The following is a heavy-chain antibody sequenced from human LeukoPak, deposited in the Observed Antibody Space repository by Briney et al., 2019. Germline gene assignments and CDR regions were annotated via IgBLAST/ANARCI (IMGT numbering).Heavy chain of an antibody. J-gene: IGHJ4*02. D-gene: IGHD2-21*02. CDR3: ARGWGGDCYHVH. Sequence: VASVKVSCKASGGTFSSYAISWVRQAPGQRLEWMGWIYGGNGNTKYSQKFQGRVSITRDTSASTVYMELSSLGSEDTAVYYCARGWGGDCYHVHWGQGTLVTVSS. CDR2: IYGGNGNT. V-gene: IGHV1-3*01. CDR1: GGTFSSYA.